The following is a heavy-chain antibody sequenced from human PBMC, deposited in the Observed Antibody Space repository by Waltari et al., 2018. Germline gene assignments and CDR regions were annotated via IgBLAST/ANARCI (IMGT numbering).Heavy chain of an antibody. CDR3: ARGPGIAAPGRYFDY. CDR1: GGSFSGYY. CDR2: INHRGRT. Sequence: QVQLQQWGAGLLKPSETLSLTCAVYGGSFSGYYWSWIRQPPGKGLEWIGEINHRGRTNSNPSLKCRVTISVDTSKNQFSLKLSSVTAADTAVYYCARGPGIAAPGRYFDYWGQGTLVTVSS. D-gene: IGHD6-25*01. J-gene: IGHJ4*02. V-gene: IGHV4-34*01.